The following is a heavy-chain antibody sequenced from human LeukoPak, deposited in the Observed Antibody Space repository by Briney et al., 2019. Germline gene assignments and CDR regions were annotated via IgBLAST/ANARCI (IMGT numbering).Heavy chain of an antibody. D-gene: IGHD6-19*01. Sequence: PGGSLRLSCAASGFTFSSYAMNWVHQAPGKGLEWVSAISASGGSTYYADSVKGRFTISRDTSKNTLYLQMSSLRGEDTAVYYCAKAMAGSTYYFASWGQGTLVTVSS. CDR2: ISASGGST. V-gene: IGHV3-23*01. J-gene: IGHJ4*02. CDR3: AKAMAGSTYYFAS. CDR1: GFTFSSYA.